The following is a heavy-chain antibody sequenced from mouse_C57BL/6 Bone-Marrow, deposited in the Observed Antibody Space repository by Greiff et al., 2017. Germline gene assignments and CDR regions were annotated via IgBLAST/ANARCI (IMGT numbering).Heavy chain of an antibody. V-gene: IGHV1-81*01. J-gene: IGHJ4*01. CDR2: IYPTSGNT. CDR1: GYTFTSYG. CDR3: ALLFYYARDY. Sequence: VQLQQSGAELARPGASVKLSCKASGYTFTSYGISWVKQRTGQGLEWIGEIYPTSGNTYYNEKFKGKATLTADKSSSTAYMELRSLTSEDSAVYFCALLFYYARDYWGQGTSVTVSS. D-gene: IGHD2-10*01.